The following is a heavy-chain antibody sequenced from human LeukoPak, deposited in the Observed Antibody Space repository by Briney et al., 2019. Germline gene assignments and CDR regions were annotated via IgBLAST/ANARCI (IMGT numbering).Heavy chain of an antibody. D-gene: IGHD1-26*01. V-gene: IGHV3-48*01. CDR2: ITSRSSTI. Sequence: GSLRLSCAASGFTFSSYSMNWVRQAPGKGLEWVSYITSRSSTIYYADAVKGRFTISRDNAKNSLYLQMNSLRAEDTAVYYCARDQRSESYYPWGWFDPWGQGTLVTVSS. J-gene: IGHJ5*02. CDR3: ARDQRSESYYPWGWFDP. CDR1: GFTFSSYS.